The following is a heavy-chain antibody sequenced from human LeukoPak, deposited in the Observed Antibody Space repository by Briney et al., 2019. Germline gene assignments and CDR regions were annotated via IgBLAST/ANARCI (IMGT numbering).Heavy chain of an antibody. CDR3: AREHLRASYFDY. Sequence: SVKVSCKASGGTFSSYAISWVRQAPGQGLEWMGRIIPIFGTANYAQKFQGRVTITTDESTSTAYMELSSLRSEDTAVYYCAREHLRASYFDYWGQGTLVTGSS. CDR2: IIPIFGTA. V-gene: IGHV1-69*05. CDR1: GGTFSSYA. J-gene: IGHJ4*02. D-gene: IGHD4-17*01.